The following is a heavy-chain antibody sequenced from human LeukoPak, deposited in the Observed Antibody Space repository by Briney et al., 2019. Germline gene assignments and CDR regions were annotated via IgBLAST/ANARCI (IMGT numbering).Heavy chain of an antibody. Sequence: ASVKVSCKVSGYTLTELSMHWVRQAPGKGLEWMGGFDPEDGETIYAQKFQGRVTMTEDTSTDTAYMELSSLRSEDTAVYYCARSAKAFNWNYYYYYMDVWGKGTTVTVSS. CDR1: GYTLTELS. V-gene: IGHV1-24*01. CDR3: ARSAKAFNWNYYYYYMDV. CDR2: FDPEDGET. J-gene: IGHJ6*03. D-gene: IGHD1-20*01.